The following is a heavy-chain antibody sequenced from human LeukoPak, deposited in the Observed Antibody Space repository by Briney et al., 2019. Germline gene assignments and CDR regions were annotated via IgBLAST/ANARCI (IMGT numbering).Heavy chain of an antibody. CDR2: ISSSGSTI. J-gene: IGHJ4*02. D-gene: IGHD2/OR15-2a*01. V-gene: IGHV3-48*03. CDR1: GFTFSSYE. CDR3: ARERTTIVSGTTIGAY. Sequence: GGSLRLSCAASGFTFSSYEMNWVRQAPGKGLEWVSYISSSGSTIYYADSVKGRFTISRDNAKNSLYLQMNSLRADDTHVYYCARERTTIVSGTTIGAYWGQGVLVTVSS.